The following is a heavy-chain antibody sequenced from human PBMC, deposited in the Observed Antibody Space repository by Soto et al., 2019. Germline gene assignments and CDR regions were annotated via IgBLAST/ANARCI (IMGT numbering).Heavy chain of an antibody. D-gene: IGHD1-7*01. CDR3: ARALGITGTKRWFDP. Sequence: PSETLSLTCAVYGGSFSGYYWSWIRQPPGKGLEWIGEINHSGSTNCNPSLKSRVTISVDTSKNQFSLKLSSVTAADTAVYYCARALGITGTKRWFDPWGQGTLVTVSS. CDR1: GGSFSGYY. J-gene: IGHJ5*02. CDR2: INHSGST. V-gene: IGHV4-34*01.